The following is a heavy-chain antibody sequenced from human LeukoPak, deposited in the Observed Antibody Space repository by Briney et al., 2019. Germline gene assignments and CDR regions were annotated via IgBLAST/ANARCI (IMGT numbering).Heavy chain of an antibody. Sequence: GGSLRLSCAASGFTFSNYAMNWVRQAPGKGLEWVSYISSSSNSIHYADSVRGRFAVSRDNAKNSLYLQMNSLRAEDTAVYYCARDRTTMVRGPFDPWGQGTLVTVSS. D-gene: IGHD3-10*01. CDR3: ARDRTTMVRGPFDP. CDR1: GFTFSNYA. CDR2: ISSSSNSI. J-gene: IGHJ5*02. V-gene: IGHV3-48*01.